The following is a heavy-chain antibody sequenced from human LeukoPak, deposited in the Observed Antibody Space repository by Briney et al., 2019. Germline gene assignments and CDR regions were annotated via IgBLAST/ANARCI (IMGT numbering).Heavy chain of an antibody. CDR2: ISYSGST. Sequence: SETLSLTCTVSGDSISRYYWSWIRQPPGKGPECIGYISYSGSTNYNPSLKSRVTISLDTSKNHFSLKLTSVTAADTAVFYCARSQGAYFDYWGQETLVTVSS. V-gene: IGHV4-59*01. J-gene: IGHJ4*02. CDR3: ARSQGAYFDY. CDR1: GDSISRYY.